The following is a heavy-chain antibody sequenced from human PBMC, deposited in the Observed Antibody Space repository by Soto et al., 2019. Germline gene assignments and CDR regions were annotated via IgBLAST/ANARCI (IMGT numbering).Heavy chain of an antibody. CDR1: GGSISSGGYS. J-gene: IGHJ4*02. D-gene: IGHD3-9*01. Sequence: SETLSLTCAVSGGSISSGGYSWSWIRQPPGKGLEWIGYMYHSGSTYYNPSLKSRVTISIDRSKNQFSLKLSSVTAADTAVYYCARQPGYYDILTGYSTYYFDYWGQGTPVTVSS. CDR2: MYHSGST. CDR3: ARQPGYYDILTGYSTYYFDY. V-gene: IGHV4-30-2*01.